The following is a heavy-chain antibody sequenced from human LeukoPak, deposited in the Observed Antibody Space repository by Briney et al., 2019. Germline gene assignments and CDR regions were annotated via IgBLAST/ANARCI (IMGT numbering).Heavy chain of an antibody. Sequence: PSETLPLTCTVSGGSISNNYRYWIRQSPGKGLEWIGNFYNGGSTNYNPSLKSRVTTSVDTSKNQFFLKLNSVTAADTAVYYCAKSHFWTGYPSDYWGQGILVTVSS. J-gene: IGHJ4*02. CDR1: GGSISNNY. D-gene: IGHD3/OR15-3a*01. V-gene: IGHV4-59*01. CDR3: AKSHFWTGYPSDY. CDR2: FYNGGST.